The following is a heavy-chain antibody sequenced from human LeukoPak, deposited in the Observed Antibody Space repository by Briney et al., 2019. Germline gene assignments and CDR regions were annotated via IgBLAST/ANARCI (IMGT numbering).Heavy chain of an antibody. CDR1: GFTFSKYW. D-gene: IGHD6-13*01. J-gene: IGHJ3*02. CDR3: ARWGTYSSSWLVAFDI. Sequence: PGGALRLSCAAPGFTFSKYWMSWVRQAPGKGLEWVANIKQDGREKYYLDSVKGRFTTSRDNAKNSLHLQMNSLRAEDTAVYYCARWGTYSSSWLVAFDIWGQGTMVTVSS. CDR2: IKQDGREK. V-gene: IGHV3-7*05.